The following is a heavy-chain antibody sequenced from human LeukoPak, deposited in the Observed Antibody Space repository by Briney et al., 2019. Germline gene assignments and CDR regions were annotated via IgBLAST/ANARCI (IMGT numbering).Heavy chain of an antibody. J-gene: IGHJ4*02. CDR2: FDPEDGET. D-gene: IGHD3-3*01. CDR1: GYTLTELS. V-gene: IGHV1-24*01. Sequence: GASVKVSCKVSGYTLTELSMHWVRRAPGKGLEWMGGFDPEDGETIYAQKFQGRVTMTEDTSTDTAYMELSSLRSEDTAVYYCATVVVLRFLEWYSALGYWGQGTLVTVSS. CDR3: ATVVVLRFLEWYSALGY.